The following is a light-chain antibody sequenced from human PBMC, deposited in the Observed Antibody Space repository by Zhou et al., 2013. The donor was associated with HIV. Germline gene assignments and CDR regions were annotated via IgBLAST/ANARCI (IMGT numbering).Light chain of an antibody. CDR3: QYYGDSSRT. V-gene: IGKV1-5*03. CDR2: QAS. J-gene: IGKJ4*02. CDR1: QNIFTY. Sequence: DLQMTQSPSTLSASVGDRVTITCRASQNIFTYLAWYQQKPGGAPKLLVYQASTLESRVPPRFSGRGSGAEFHLTIVSLQPEDFATYYCQYYGDSSRTFGRGTRVEMK.